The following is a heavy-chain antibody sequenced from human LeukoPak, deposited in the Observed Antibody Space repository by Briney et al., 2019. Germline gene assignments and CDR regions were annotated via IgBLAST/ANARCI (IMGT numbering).Heavy chain of an antibody. CDR3: ARQGELPFFDY. CDR2: IYYSGST. D-gene: IGHD1-26*01. CDR1: GGSFSGYY. J-gene: IGHJ4*02. V-gene: IGHV4-59*01. Sequence: SETLSLTCAVYGGSFSGYYWSWIRQPPGKGLEWIGYIYYSGSTNYNPSLKSRVTISVDTSKNQFSLKLSSVTAADTAVYYCARQGELPFFDYWGQGTLVTVSS.